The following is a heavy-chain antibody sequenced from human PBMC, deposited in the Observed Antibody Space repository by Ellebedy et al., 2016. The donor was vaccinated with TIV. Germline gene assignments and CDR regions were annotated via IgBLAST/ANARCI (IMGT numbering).Heavy chain of an antibody. CDR3: ARVGSITMVRARGYGMDV. J-gene: IGHJ6*02. CDR2: ISGSGGST. Sequence: GESLKISXAASGFTFSSYAMSWVRQAPGKGLEWVSTISGSGGSTYYADSVKGRFPISRDNSKNTLYLQMNSLRAEDTAVYYCARVGSITMVRARGYGMDVWGQGTTVTVSS. D-gene: IGHD3-10*01. CDR1: GFTFSSYA. V-gene: IGHV3-23*01.